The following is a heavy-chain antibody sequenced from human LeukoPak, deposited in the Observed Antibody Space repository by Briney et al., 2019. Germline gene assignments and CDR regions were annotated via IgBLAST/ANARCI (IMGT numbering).Heavy chain of an antibody. V-gene: IGHV3-23*01. J-gene: IGHJ3*02. CDR2: ISGSGGST. CDR1: GFTFSTYA. Sequence: GGSLRLSCAGSGFTFSTYAMSWVRQAPGKGLEWVSAISGSGGSTYYADSVKGRFTISRDNSKNTLYLQMNSLRAEDTAVYYCAKDLVRWELLDAFDIWGQGTMVTVSS. D-gene: IGHD1-26*01. CDR3: AKDLVRWELLDAFDI.